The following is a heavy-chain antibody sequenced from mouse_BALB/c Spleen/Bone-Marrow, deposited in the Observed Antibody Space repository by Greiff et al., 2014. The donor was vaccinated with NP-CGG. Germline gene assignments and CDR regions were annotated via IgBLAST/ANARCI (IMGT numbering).Heavy chain of an antibody. CDR1: GYTFSSYW. D-gene: IGHD2-3*01. CDR2: ILPGSGTT. Sequence: VQLQQSGAELMKPGASVKISCRATGYTFSSYWIEWVNQRPGHGLEWIGEILPGSGTTHYNEKFKDKATFTADTSSNTAYMQLSSLTSEDSAVYYCARGGYDTSIFAYWGQGTLVTVSA. J-gene: IGHJ3*01. CDR3: ARGGYDTSIFAY. V-gene: IGHV1-9*01.